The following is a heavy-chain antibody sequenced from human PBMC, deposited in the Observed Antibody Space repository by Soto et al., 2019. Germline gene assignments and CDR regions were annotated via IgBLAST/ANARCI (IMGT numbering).Heavy chain of an antibody. CDR1: GGSIISYY. V-gene: IGHV4-59*01. J-gene: IGHJ5*01. CDR2: IYYSGST. D-gene: IGHD3-22*01. Sequence: SETLSLTCTVSGGSIISYYWSWILQPPWKGLEWIGYIYYSGSTNYNPSLKSRVTISVDTSKNQFSLKLSSVTAADTAVYYCARADVLLGFNWFDPWGQGTLVTVSS. CDR3: ARADVLLGFNWFDP.